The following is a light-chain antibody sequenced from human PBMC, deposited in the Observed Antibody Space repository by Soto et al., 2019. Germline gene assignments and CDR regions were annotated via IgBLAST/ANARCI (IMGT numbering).Light chain of an antibody. V-gene: IGKV1-5*01. Sequence: DIQMTQSPSTLSASVGDTVTVTCRASQSVSGWLAWYQQKPGEAPKLLIYDASSRPTDIPARFSGSGSGTDFTLTISSLEPEDFALYYCQQRSNWPITFGQGTRLEIK. CDR2: DAS. CDR1: QSVSGW. J-gene: IGKJ5*01. CDR3: QQRSNWPIT.